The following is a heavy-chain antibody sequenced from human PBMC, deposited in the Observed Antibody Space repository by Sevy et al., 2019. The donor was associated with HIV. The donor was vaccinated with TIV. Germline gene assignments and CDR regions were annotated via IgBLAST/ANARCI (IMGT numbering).Heavy chain of an antibody. V-gene: IGHV3-21*01. CDR2: ISSSSNFI. CDR3: ARDSEDWYFDL. CDR1: GFTFSIYS. D-gene: IGHD3-10*01. J-gene: IGHJ2*01. Sequence: GGSLRLSCVASGFTFSIYSMNWVRQAPGKGLEWVSSISSSSNFIYYADSVKGRFIISRDNSKNTLYLQMNSLRAEDTAVYYCARDSEDWYFDLWGRGTLVTVSS.